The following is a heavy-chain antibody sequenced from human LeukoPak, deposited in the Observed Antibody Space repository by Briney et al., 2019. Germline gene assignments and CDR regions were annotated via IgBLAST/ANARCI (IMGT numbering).Heavy chain of an antibody. CDR1: GGSISSDY. J-gene: IGHJ4*02. Sequence: SETLSLTCTVSGGSISSDYWSWIRQPPGKGLEWIGYIYYSGSTNYNPSLKSRVTISVDTSKNQFSLKLSSVTAADTAVYYCARGRGIRFLEWLPFDYWGQGTLVTVSS. D-gene: IGHD3-3*01. V-gene: IGHV4-59*01. CDR2: IYYSGST. CDR3: ARGRGIRFLEWLPFDY.